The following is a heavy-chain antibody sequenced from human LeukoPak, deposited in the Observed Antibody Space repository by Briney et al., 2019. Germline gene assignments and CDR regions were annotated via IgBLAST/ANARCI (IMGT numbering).Heavy chain of an antibody. J-gene: IGHJ4*02. V-gene: IGHV1-24*01. Sequence: ASVKVSCKVSGYTLTELSMHWVRQAPGKGLEWMGGFDPEDGETIYAQKFQGRVTMTEDTSTDTGYMELSSLRSEDTAVYYCAKGAIVVVPAASHLAPFDYWGQGTLVTVSS. CDR1: GYTLTELS. D-gene: IGHD2-2*01. CDR2: FDPEDGET. CDR3: AKGAIVVVPAASHLAPFDY.